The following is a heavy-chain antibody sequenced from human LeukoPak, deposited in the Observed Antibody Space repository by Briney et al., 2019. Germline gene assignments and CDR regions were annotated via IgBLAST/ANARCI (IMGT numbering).Heavy chain of an antibody. J-gene: IGHJ6*03. CDR2: MNPNSGNT. Sequence: ASVKVSCKASGYTFTSYDINWVRRATGQGLEWMGWMNPNSGNTGYAQKFQGRVTMTRNTSISTAYMELSSLRSEDTAVYYCARGLTWVMAYPNYYYMDVWGKGTTVTVSS. D-gene: IGHD3-16*01. CDR1: GYTFTSYD. V-gene: IGHV1-8*01. CDR3: ARGLTWVMAYPNYYYMDV.